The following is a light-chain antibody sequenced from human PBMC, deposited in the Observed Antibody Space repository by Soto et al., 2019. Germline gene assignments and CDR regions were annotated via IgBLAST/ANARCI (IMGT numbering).Light chain of an antibody. V-gene: IGKV3-15*01. CDR2: DTS. CDR1: QSVSNN. Sequence: DMEMTQSPATLSVSPGERVTLSCRASQSVSNNLAWYQQKPGQTPRLLIYDTSTRATGIPARFSGSGSETEFTLTISSLQSEDFGVYYCQQYKNWPRTFGPGTKVEI. CDR3: QQYKNWPRT. J-gene: IGKJ1*01.